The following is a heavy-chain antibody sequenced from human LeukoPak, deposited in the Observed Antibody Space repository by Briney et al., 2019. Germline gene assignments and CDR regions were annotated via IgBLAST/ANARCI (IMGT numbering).Heavy chain of an antibody. CDR2: INQDASKK. V-gene: IGHV3-7*01. J-gene: IGHJ4*02. D-gene: IGHD2-2*01. CDR1: GFTFSSYW. Sequence: GGSLRLSCATSGFTFSSYWMSWVRQSPGKGLEWVANINQDASKKYYLDSVKGRFTISRDNARNSLYLQMNSLRAEDTALYYCARFSVGEYQLLTPFDCWGQGTLVTVSS. CDR3: ARFSVGEYQLLTPFDC.